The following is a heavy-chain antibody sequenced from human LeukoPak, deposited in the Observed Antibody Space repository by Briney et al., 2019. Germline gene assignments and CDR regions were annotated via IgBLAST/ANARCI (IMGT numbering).Heavy chain of an antibody. Sequence: SETLSLTRTVSGGSISSYYWSWIRQPAGKGLEWIGRIYTSGSTNYNPSLKSRVTMSVDTSKNQFSLKLSSVTAADTAVYYCARYYYDSSGYYYRLDPWGQGTLVTVSS. CDR2: IYTSGST. J-gene: IGHJ5*02. CDR1: GGSISSYY. CDR3: ARYYYDSSGYYYRLDP. V-gene: IGHV4-4*07. D-gene: IGHD3-22*01.